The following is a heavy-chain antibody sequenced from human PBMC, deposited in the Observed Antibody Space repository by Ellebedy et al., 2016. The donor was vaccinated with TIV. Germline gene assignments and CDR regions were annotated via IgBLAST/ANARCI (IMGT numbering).Heavy chain of an antibody. Sequence: SETLSLTCAVYGGSFSGSFWSWIRQSPGKGLEWIGEINHSGNTNYNPSLKYRVTISVNTSTNQFSLRLNSVTAADTAVYYCARVKRYSFAYYFDYWGQGSLVTVSS. J-gene: IGHJ4*02. CDR2: INHSGNT. D-gene: IGHD5-18*01. V-gene: IGHV4-34*01. CDR3: ARVKRYSFAYYFDY. CDR1: GGSFSGSF.